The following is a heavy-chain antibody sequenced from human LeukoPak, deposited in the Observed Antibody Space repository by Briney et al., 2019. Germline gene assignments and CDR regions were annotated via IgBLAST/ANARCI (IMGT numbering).Heavy chain of an antibody. Sequence: GASVKVSCKTSRYSFTAHYIHWVRQAPGQALQWLAYIDCGAGDTNYAQPFQGRVTVTRDKSINTAYLELSSLTFDDTAIYYCVRDPREPANDLDYWGRGTLVTVSS. V-gene: IGHV1-2*02. CDR3: VRDPREPANDLDY. CDR2: IDCGAGDT. D-gene: IGHD1-1*01. J-gene: IGHJ4*01. CDR1: RYSFTAHY.